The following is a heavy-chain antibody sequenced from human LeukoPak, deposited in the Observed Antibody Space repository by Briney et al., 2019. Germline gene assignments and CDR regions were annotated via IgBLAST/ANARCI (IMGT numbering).Heavy chain of an antibody. CDR3: AGDLRLRYFDWLSLPRFDY. Sequence: SETLSLTGTVSGGFITSDSYYWDWIRQPPGKGLEWIGSIHYSGSTNYNPSLKSRVIISVDTSKDQFSLKLSSVTAADTAVYYCAGDLRLRYFDWLSLPRFDYWGQGTLVTVSS. J-gene: IGHJ4*02. D-gene: IGHD3-9*01. CDR2: IHYSGST. V-gene: IGHV4-39*07. CDR1: GGFITSDSYY.